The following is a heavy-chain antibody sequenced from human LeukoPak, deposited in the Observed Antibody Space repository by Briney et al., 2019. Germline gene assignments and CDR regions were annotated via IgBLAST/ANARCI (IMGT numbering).Heavy chain of an antibody. CDR2: SCTGGST. J-gene: IGHJ4*02. CDR3: AKRGYDYGGRFFDF. V-gene: IGHV3-23*01. CDR1: GFPLKGYA. Sequence: GGSLRLPCARSGFPLKGYAMSGVRQAPGRGREWVSTSCTGGSTYFVESVKGRFTLSNDNSKNTMYLQMKHLRAEGTALYYCAKRGYDYGGRFFDFWGQGTLVTVSS. D-gene: IGHD4-23*01.